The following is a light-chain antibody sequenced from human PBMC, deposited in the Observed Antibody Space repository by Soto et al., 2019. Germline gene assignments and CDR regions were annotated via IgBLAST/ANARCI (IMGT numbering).Light chain of an antibody. CDR1: QSVSID. CDR2: GAS. V-gene: IGKV3-15*01. J-gene: IGKJ3*01. Sequence: AMAQSSAPLAESAGASAPRSCRDSQSVSIDLAWYQPPPCQTPRLLIYGASTRATGIPVRFSGSASGTEFTLAISSLLSEDFALYYGQPYRDWPRPAFGPGTKVDIK. CDR3: QPYRDWPRPA.